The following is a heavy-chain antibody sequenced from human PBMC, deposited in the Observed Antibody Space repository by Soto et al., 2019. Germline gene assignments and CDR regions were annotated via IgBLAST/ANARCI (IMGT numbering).Heavy chain of an antibody. J-gene: IGHJ4*01. CDR2: IYYTGTT. V-gene: IGHV4-59*08. CDR1: GSPISSYY. CDR3: ARLGNYYQAFDY. D-gene: IGHD3-22*01. Sequence: SETLSLTCTVSGSPISSYYWSWFRQPPGRGLEWVGYIYYTGTTTYNPSLTSRVTISLDTSRSQFSLKLKSATAADSAVYFCARLGNYYQAFDYWGGGSLVTVPS.